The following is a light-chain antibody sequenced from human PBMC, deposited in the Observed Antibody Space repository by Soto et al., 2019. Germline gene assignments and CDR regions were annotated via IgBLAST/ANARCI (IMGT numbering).Light chain of an antibody. V-gene: IGKV3-11*01. Sequence: EIVLIQSPATLSLSPGERATLSCRASQSVGSYLAWYQHKPGQAPRLLISDASNRATGIPARFSGSGSETDFTLTISSLEPEDSAVYYCQQRYTWPLTFGGGTKVDIK. CDR1: QSVGSY. CDR3: QQRYTWPLT. J-gene: IGKJ4*01. CDR2: DAS.